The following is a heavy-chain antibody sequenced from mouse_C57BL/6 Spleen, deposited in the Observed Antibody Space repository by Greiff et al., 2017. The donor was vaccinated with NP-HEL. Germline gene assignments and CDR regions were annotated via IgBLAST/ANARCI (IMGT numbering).Heavy chain of an antibody. V-gene: IGHV1-19*01. CDR1: GYTFTDYY. CDR3: ARELDSNYSAWFAY. J-gene: IGHJ3*01. Sequence: EVQLQQSGPVLVKPGASVKMSCKASGYTFTDYYMNWVKQSHGKSLEWIGVINPYNGGTSYNQKFKGKATLTVDKSSSTAYMELKSLTSEDSAVYYCARELDSNYSAWFAYWGQGTLVTVSA. D-gene: IGHD2-5*01. CDR2: INPYNGGT.